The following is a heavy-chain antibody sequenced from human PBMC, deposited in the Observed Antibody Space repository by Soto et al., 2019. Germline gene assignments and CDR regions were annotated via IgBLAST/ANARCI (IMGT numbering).Heavy chain of an antibody. Sequence: GGSLRLSCAASGFTFSSYSMNWVRQAPGKGLEWVSYISSSSSTIYYADSVKGRFTISRDNAKNSLYLQMNSLRDEDTAVYYCAREEADYGDRLGIFDYWGQGTLVTVSS. V-gene: IGHV3-48*02. CDR1: GFTFSSYS. CDR2: ISSSSSTI. D-gene: IGHD4-17*01. J-gene: IGHJ4*02. CDR3: AREEADYGDRLGIFDY.